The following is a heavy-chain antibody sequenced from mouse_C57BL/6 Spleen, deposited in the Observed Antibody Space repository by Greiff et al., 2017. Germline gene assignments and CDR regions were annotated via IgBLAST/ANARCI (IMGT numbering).Heavy chain of an antibody. CDR2: IKPSNGGT. D-gene: IGHD2-4*01. J-gene: IGHJ4*01. V-gene: IGHV1-53*01. CDR3: ARSAIYYDYDGYAMDY. CDR1: GYTFTSYW. Sequence: VQLQQPGTELVKPGASVKLSCKASGYTFTSYWMHWVKQRPGQGLEWIGNIKPSNGGTNYNEKFKSKATLTVDKSSSTAYMQLSSLTSEDSAVYYCARSAIYYDYDGYAMDYWGQGTSVTVSS.